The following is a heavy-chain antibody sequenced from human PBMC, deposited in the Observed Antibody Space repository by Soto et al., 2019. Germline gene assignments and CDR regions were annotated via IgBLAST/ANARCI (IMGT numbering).Heavy chain of an antibody. CDR2: MNPNSGNT. Sequence: GASVQVSCKASGYTFTSYDINWVRQATGQGLEWMGWMNPNSGNTGYAQKFQGRVTMTRNTSISTAYMELSSLRSEDTAVYYCAVDYGSGSATYDAFDIWGQGTMVTVS. V-gene: IGHV1-8*01. CDR3: AVDYGSGSATYDAFDI. CDR1: GYTFTSYD. D-gene: IGHD3-10*01. J-gene: IGHJ3*02.